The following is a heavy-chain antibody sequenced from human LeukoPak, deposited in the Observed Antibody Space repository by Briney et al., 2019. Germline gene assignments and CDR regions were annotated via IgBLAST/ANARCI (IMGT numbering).Heavy chain of an antibody. CDR1: GFTFSSYA. CDR3: AKDYYGSGSYRHFDQ. Sequence: PGGSLRLSCAASGFTFSSYAMSWVRQAPGKGLKWVSGTSGSGGSTYYADSVKGRFTISRDNSKNTLYPQMNSLRAEDTAVYYCAKDYYGSGSYRHFDQWGQGTLVTVSS. CDR2: TSGSGGST. D-gene: IGHD3-10*01. J-gene: IGHJ4*02. V-gene: IGHV3-23*01.